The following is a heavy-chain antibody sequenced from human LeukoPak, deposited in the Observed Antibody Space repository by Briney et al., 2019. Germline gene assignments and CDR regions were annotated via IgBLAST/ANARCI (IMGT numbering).Heavy chain of an antibody. Sequence: GGSLRLSCAASGFTFSSYSMNWVRQPPGKGLEWVSSISSSSSYIYYADSVKGRFTISRDNAKNSLYLQMNSLRAEDTAVYYCARDDETDIVVVPAATSVAFDIWGQGTMVTVSS. D-gene: IGHD2-2*01. CDR2: ISSSSSYI. CDR3: ARDDETDIVVVPAATSVAFDI. V-gene: IGHV3-21*01. J-gene: IGHJ3*02. CDR1: GFTFSSYS.